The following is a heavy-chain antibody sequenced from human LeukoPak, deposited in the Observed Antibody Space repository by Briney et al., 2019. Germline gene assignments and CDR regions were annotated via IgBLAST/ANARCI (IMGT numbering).Heavy chain of an antibody. CDR3: AKDKNVVVVVAAIDY. CDR1: GFTFSSYG. J-gene: IGHJ4*02. V-gene: IGHV3-30*02. Sequence: GGSLRLSCAASGFTFSSYGMHWVRQAPGKGLEWVAFIRYDGSNKYYADSVKGRFTISRDNSKNTLYLQMNSLRAEDTSVYYCAKDKNVVVVVAAIDYWGQGTLVTVSS. CDR2: IRYDGSNK. D-gene: IGHD2-15*01.